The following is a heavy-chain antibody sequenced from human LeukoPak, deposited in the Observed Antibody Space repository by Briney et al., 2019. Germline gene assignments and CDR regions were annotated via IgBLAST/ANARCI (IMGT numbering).Heavy chain of an antibody. CDR1: GYTFTAYY. Sequence: GASVKVSCKASGYTFTAYYMHWVRQAPGQGLEWMGWINPNSGGTNYGQKFQGRVTMTRDTSISTAYMELSRLRSDDTAVYYCASGGRLGELSLWGLDYWGQGTLVTVSS. V-gene: IGHV1-2*02. J-gene: IGHJ4*02. CDR3: ASGGRLGELSLWGLDY. D-gene: IGHD3-16*02. CDR2: INPNSGGT.